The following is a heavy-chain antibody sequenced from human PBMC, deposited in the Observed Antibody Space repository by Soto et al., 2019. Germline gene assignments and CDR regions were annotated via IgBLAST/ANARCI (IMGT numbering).Heavy chain of an antibody. D-gene: IGHD3-3*01. Sequence: GGSLRLSCAASGFTFSSYGMHWVRQAPGKGLEWVAVISYDGSNKYYADSVKGRFTISRDNSKNTLYLQMNSLRAEDTAVYYCAKPVLRFLEWPPTLDPWGQGTLVTVSS. CDR3: AKPVLRFLEWPPTLDP. V-gene: IGHV3-30*18. J-gene: IGHJ5*02. CDR1: GFTFSSYG. CDR2: ISYDGSNK.